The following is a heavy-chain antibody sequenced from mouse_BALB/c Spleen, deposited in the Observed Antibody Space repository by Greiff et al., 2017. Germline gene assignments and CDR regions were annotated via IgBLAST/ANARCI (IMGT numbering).Heavy chain of an antibody. CDR3: TRSHYGTFMDY. D-gene: IGHD1-1*01. V-gene: IGHV1S22*01. CDR1: GYTFTSYW. Sequence: LQQPGSELVRPGASVKLSCKASGYTFTSYWMHWVKQRHGQGLEWIGNIYPGSGSTNYDEKFKSKGTLTVDTSSSTAYMHLSSLTSEDSAVYYCTRSHYGTFMDYWGQGTSVTVSS. J-gene: IGHJ4*01. CDR2: IYPGSGST.